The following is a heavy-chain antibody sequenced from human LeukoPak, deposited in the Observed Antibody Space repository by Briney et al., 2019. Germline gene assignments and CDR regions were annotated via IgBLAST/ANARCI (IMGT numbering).Heavy chain of an antibody. J-gene: IGHJ6*02. D-gene: IGHD6-6*01. V-gene: IGHV1-18*01. CDR3: ARVVAALLWGPEDV. CDR1: GYTFISYG. CDR2: ISAYNGNT. Sequence: ASVKVSCKASGYTFISYGISWVRQAPGQGLEWMGWISAYNGNTNYAQNLQGRVTMTTDTSTSTAYMELRSLRSDDTAVYYCARVVAALLWGPEDVWGQGTTVTVSS.